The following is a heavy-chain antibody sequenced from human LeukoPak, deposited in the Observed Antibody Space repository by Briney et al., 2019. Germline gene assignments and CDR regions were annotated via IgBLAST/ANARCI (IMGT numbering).Heavy chain of an antibody. Sequence: GSLRLSCAASGFTFSSYSMNWVRQAPGKGLEWVSSITSSSSYIYYADSVKGRLTISRDNAKNSLYLQMNSLRAEDTAVYYCARGPDIVVVPAAIDSGWFDPWGQGTLVTVSS. J-gene: IGHJ5*02. CDR1: GFTFSSYS. D-gene: IGHD2-2*01. V-gene: IGHV3-21*01. CDR2: ITSSSSYI. CDR3: ARGPDIVVVPAAIDSGWFDP.